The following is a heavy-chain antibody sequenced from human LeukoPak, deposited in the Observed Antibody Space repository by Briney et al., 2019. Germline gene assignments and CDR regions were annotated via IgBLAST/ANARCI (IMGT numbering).Heavy chain of an antibody. CDR2: IYTTGNT. Sequence: PSETLSLTCTVSGVSMSAFYWSWIRQPAGKEPEWIGRIYTTGNTNYNPSLKSRVTISEDTSKNQFYLRLTSVTAADTAVYYCARAPAVSGTTWFDPWGQGALVTVSS. J-gene: IGHJ5*02. CDR3: ARAPAVSGTTWFDP. V-gene: IGHV4-4*07. D-gene: IGHD1-1*01. CDR1: GVSMSAFY.